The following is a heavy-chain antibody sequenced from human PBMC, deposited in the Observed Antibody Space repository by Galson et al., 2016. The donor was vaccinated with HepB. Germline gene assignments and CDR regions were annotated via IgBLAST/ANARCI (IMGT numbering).Heavy chain of an antibody. D-gene: IGHD3-22*01. CDR3: VKDSGWLVLSYYYDMDV. J-gene: IGHJ6*02. CDR2: ISSGGDNT. V-gene: IGHV3-64D*06. Sequence: SLRLSCAGSGFTFKTYTMHWVRQAPGRGLEYVSAISSGGDNTYYADSVKGRFTISRDNSKNTVYLQMSSLRVGDTAVYYCVKDSGWLVLSYYYDMDVWGQGTTVTVSS. CDR1: GFTFKTYT.